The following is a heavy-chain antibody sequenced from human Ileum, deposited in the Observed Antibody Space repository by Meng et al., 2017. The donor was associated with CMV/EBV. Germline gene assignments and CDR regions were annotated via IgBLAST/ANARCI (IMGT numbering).Heavy chain of an antibody. CDR3: ARGGGAADY. Sequence: QVQLVQSGAEVKKPGASVKVSCKTSGYTFISYGVAWVRQAPGQGLQWMGWIDPYNGNTKYAEKFQGTVTMTTDTSTSTAYMELRSLTSDDSAVYYCARGGGAADYWGQGTLVTVSS. CDR1: GYTFISYG. J-gene: IGHJ4*02. CDR2: IDPYNGNT. V-gene: IGHV1-18*01. D-gene: IGHD1-26*01.